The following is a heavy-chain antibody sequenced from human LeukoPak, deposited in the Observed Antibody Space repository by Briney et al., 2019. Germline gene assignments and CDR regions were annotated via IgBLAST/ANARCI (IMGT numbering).Heavy chain of an antibody. CDR3: ARDRGGSSWYYFDN. J-gene: IGHJ4*02. CDR1: GDSVSRDTAA. Sequence: SQTLSLTCAISGDSVSRDTAAWNWVRQSPSSGLEWLGRTYYRSKWYNDYAVSVKSRITINPDTSKNQFSLQLNSVTPEDTAVYYCARDRGGSSWYYFDNWGQGSLVTVSS. V-gene: IGHV6-1*01. D-gene: IGHD6-13*01. CDR2: TYYRSKWYN.